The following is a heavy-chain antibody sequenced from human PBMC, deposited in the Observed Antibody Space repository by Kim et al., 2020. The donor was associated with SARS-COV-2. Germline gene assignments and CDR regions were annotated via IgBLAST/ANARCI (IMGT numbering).Heavy chain of an antibody. D-gene: IGHD3-10*01. CDR2: NR. J-gene: IGHJ3*02. CDR3: ASFYGAFDI. Sequence: NRYYADSVKGRFTISRDNSKNMLYLKMNSLRAEDTAVYYCASFYGAFDIWGQGTMVTVSS. V-gene: IGHV3-33*01.